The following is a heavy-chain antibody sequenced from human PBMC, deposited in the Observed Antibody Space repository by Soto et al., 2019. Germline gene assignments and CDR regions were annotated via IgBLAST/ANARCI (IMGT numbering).Heavy chain of an antibody. J-gene: IGHJ3*02. V-gene: IGHV3-15*07. CDR1: GFTFSNAW. CDR3: TIVPGIAAAGSTFDI. Sequence: PGGSLRLSCAASGFTFSNAWMNWVRQAPGKGLEWVGRIKSKTDGGTTDYAAPVKGRFTISRDDSKNTLYLQMNSLKTEDTAVYYCTIVPGIAAAGSTFDIWGQGTMVTVSS. CDR2: IKSKTDGGTT. D-gene: IGHD6-13*01.